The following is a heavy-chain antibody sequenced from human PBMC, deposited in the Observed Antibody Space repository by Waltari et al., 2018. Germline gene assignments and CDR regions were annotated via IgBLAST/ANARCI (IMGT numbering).Heavy chain of an antibody. J-gene: IGHJ6*02. CDR2: IYHSGST. Sequence: QVQLQESGPGLVKPSGTLSLTCAVSGGSISSSNWWSWVRQPTGKGLEWIGEIYHSGSTNYNPSLKSRVTISVDKSKNQFSLKLSSVTAADTAVYYCARELEVRYFDWLSHSYYYYGMDVWGQGTTVTVSS. CDR1: GGSISSSNW. V-gene: IGHV4-4*02. CDR3: ARELEVRYFDWLSHSYYYYGMDV. D-gene: IGHD3-9*01.